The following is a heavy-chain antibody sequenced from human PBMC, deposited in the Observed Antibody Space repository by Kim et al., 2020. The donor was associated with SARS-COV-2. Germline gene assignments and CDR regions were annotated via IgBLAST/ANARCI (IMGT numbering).Heavy chain of an antibody. Sequence: GESLKISCKGSGYSFTSYWISWVRQMPGKGLEWMGRIDPSDSYTNYSPSFQGHVTISADKSISTAYLQWSSLKASDTAMYYCARHVDLGSSGWHYFDYWGQGTLVTVSS. J-gene: IGHJ4*02. CDR3: ARHVDLGSSGWHYFDY. CDR2: IDPSDSYT. V-gene: IGHV5-10-1*01. CDR1: GYSFTSYW. D-gene: IGHD6-19*01.